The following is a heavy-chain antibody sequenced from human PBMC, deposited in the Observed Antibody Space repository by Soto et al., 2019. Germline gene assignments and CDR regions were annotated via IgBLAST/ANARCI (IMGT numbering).Heavy chain of an antibody. D-gene: IGHD4-17*01. Sequence: GGTNYAQKFQGRVTMTRDTSISTAYMELSRLRSDDTAVYYCARGDYGDYGVYYYYGMDVWGQGTTVTVSS. CDR2: GGT. CDR3: ARGDYGDYGVYYYYGMDV. J-gene: IGHJ6*02. V-gene: IGHV1-2*02.